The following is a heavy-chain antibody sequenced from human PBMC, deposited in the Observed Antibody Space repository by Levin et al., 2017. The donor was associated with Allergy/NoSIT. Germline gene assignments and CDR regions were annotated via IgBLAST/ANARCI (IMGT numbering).Heavy chain of an antibody. D-gene: IGHD6-13*01. V-gene: IGHV3-23*01. CDR2: ISASGGSS. CDR3: AKRLTYDSNWYYFDS. CDR1: GFTFSSYA. J-gene: IGHJ4*02. Sequence: GGSLRLSCAASGFTFSSYAMSWVRQAPGKGLQWVSTISASGGSSYYADSVKGRFTISRDNSKNTLYLQMNSLRAEDTAVYYCAKRLTYDSNWYYFDSWGQGTLVTVSS.